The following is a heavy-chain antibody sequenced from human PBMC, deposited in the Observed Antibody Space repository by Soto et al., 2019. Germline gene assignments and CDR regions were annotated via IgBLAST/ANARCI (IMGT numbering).Heavy chain of an antibody. Sequence: EVQLLESGGGLVQPGGSLRLSCTASGFTFSSFAMSWVRQAPGKGLEWVSCISGSGRGAYYADSVKGRFTIARDNSKNTLYLQMNSLGADDTAVYYCAKDDRIEFEGAGSHGALAYWGQGSLVTVSS. CDR3: AKDDRIEFEGAGSHGALAY. D-gene: IGHD3-16*01. V-gene: IGHV3-23*01. CDR2: ISGSGRGA. CDR1: GFTFSSFA. J-gene: IGHJ4*02.